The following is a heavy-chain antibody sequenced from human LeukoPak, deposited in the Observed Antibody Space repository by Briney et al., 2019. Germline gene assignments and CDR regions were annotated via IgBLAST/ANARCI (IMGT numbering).Heavy chain of an antibody. CDR3: ERESCSGGTCYVDY. Sequence: GGSLRLSCAASGFTFSSHAMNWVRQAPGKGLEWVSYISNSGGTIYYADSVKGRFTISRDNAKNSLYLQMSSLRDEDTAVYYCERESCSGGTCYVDYWGQGTLVTVSS. J-gene: IGHJ4*02. V-gene: IGHV3-48*02. D-gene: IGHD2-15*01. CDR2: ISNSGGTI. CDR1: GFTFSSHA.